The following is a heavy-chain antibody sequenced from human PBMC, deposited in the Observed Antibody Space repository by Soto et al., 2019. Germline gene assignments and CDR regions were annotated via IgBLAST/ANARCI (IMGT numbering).Heavy chain of an antibody. CDR3: ARDQKHGLYFDY. Sequence: QVQLQESGPGLVKPSQTLSLTCTVSGGSISSGGYYWSWIRQHPGKGLEWIGYIYYSGSTYYNPSLKRRVTISVETSKNQFSLKLSSVTAADTAVYYCARDQKHGLYFDYWGQGTLVTVSS. V-gene: IGHV4-31*03. CDR1: GGSISSGGYY. J-gene: IGHJ4*02. CDR2: IYYSGST.